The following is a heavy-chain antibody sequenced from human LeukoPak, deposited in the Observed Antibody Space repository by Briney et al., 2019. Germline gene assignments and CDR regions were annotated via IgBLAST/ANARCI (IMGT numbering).Heavy chain of an antibody. CDR2: ISYDGNNK. Sequence: GRSLRLSCEASGFTFSTNMHWVRQAPGKGLEWVAVISYDGNNKYYADSVKGRFTISRDNSKNTLFLQMDSLRAEDTAVYYCASAFEYWGQGTPVTVSS. CDR1: GFTFSTN. V-gene: IGHV3-30-3*01. J-gene: IGHJ4*02. CDR3: ASAFEY.